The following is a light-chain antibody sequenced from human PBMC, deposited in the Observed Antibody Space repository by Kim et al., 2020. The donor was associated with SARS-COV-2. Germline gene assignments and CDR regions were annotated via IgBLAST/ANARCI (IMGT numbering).Light chain of an antibody. V-gene: IGLV3-1*01. CDR3: QAWDSSTVV. J-gene: IGLJ2*01. CDR2: QDS. Sequence: SYELTQPPSMSVSPGQTASITCSGDKLGEKYACWYQQKPGQSPVLVIYQDSKRPSGIPERFSGSNSGNTATLTISGTQAMDEADYYCQAWDSSTVVFGGGTKLTVL. CDR1: KLGEKY.